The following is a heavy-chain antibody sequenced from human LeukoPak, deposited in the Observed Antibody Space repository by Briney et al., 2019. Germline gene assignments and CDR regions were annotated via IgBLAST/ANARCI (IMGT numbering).Heavy chain of an antibody. CDR2: IIPILGIA. D-gene: IGHD2-2*01. Sequence: SVKVSCKASGGTFSSYAISWVRQAPGQGLEWMGRIIPILGIANYAQKFQGRVTITADKSTSTAYMELSSLRSEDTAVYYCARGRGGRVVPAATWYFDYWGQGTLVTVSS. CDR3: ARGRGGRVVPAATWYFDY. J-gene: IGHJ4*02. CDR1: GGTFSSYA. V-gene: IGHV1-69*04.